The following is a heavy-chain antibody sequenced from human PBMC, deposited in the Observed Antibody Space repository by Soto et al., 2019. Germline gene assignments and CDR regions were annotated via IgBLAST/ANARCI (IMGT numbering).Heavy chain of an antibody. Sequence: GGSLRLSCAASGFTVSSNYMSWVRQAPGKGLEWVSVIYSGGSTYYADSVKGRFTISRHNSKNTLYLQMNSLRAEDTAVYYCARGLGIGSSADRKRLLRDWGKGTTVTVSS. J-gene: IGHJ6*04. D-gene: IGHD6-6*01. V-gene: IGHV3-53*04. CDR3: ARGLGIGSSADRKRLLRD. CDR2: IYSGGST. CDR1: GFTVSSNY.